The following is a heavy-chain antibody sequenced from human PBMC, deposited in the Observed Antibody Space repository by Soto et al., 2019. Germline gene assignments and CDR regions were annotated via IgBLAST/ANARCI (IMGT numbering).Heavy chain of an antibody. J-gene: IGHJ4*02. D-gene: IGHD3-16*01. Sequence: GGSLRLSCAASGFTFNNYAMNWVRQAPGKGLEWVSTISGSGATTYYADSVKGRFTISRDKSKNTVYLQMSSLRAEDTAVYYCAKDLWGFPTPRNYFDYWGQGTLVTVSS. CDR1: GFTFNNYA. CDR2: ISGSGATT. V-gene: IGHV3-23*01. CDR3: AKDLWGFPTPRNYFDY.